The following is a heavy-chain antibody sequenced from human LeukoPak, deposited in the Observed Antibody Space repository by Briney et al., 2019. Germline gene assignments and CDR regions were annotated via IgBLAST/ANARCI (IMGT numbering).Heavy chain of an antibody. CDR3: SRGGTVANYSHYYYMDV. V-gene: IGHV1-18*01. J-gene: IGHJ6*03. Sequence: ASVKVSCKASGYTSTSYGISWVRQAPGQGLEWMGWISAYNGNTNYAQKLQGRVTMTTDTSTTTAYMELRSLRSDDTAVYYCSRGGTVANYSHYYYMDVWGKGATGTVSS. CDR2: ISAYNGNT. CDR1: GYTSTSYG. D-gene: IGHD4-23*01.